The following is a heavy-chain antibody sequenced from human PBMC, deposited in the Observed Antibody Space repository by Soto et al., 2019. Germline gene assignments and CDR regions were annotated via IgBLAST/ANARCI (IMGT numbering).Heavy chain of an antibody. CDR2: IYYSGST. CDR1: GGAISFNY. V-gene: IGHV4-59*12. Sequence: PSETLSLTCTVSGGAISFNYWSWIRQPPGKGLEWIGYIYYSGSTNYNPSLKSRVTISVDTSKNQFSLYLQMNSLRAEDTAVYYCARAGRRNWNYEPHFDYWGQGTLVTVSS. J-gene: IGHJ4*02. D-gene: IGHD1-7*01. CDR3: ARAGRRNWNYEPHFDY.